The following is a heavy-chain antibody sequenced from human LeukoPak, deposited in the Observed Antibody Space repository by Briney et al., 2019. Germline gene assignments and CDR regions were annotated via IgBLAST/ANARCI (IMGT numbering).Heavy chain of an antibody. CDR3: ARDVGQQWLFDY. CDR1: GYTFTGYY. D-gene: IGHD6-19*01. CDR2: INPNSGGT. Sequence: ASVKASCKASGYTFTGYYMHWVRQAPGQGLEWMGWINPNSGGTNYAQKFQGRVTMTRDTSISTAYMELSRLRSDDTAVYYCARDVGQQWLFDYWGQGTLVTVSS. V-gene: IGHV1-2*02. J-gene: IGHJ4*02.